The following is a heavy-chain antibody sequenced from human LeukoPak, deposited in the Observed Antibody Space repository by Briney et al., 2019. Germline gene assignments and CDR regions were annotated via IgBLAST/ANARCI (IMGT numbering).Heavy chain of an antibody. J-gene: IGHJ5*02. CDR3: ATYHDYGGNSRWFDP. Sequence: SETLSLTCTVSGGSISSNSYYWGWIRQPPGKGLEWIGSIYYTGNTYYNPSLKSRVTISADTSKNQFSLKLSSVTAADTAVYYCATYHDYGGNSRWFDPWGQGTLVTVSS. CDR2: IYYTGNT. D-gene: IGHD4-23*01. CDR1: GGSISSNSYY. V-gene: IGHV4-39*07.